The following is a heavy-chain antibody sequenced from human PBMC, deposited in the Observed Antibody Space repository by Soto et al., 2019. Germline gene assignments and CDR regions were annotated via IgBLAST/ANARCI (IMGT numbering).Heavy chain of an antibody. V-gene: IGHV3-30*18. CDR1: GFTFSSYG. D-gene: IGHD5-18*01. Sequence: PGGSLRLSCAASGFTFSSYGMQWVRQAPGKGLEWVAVISYDGSNKYYADSVKGRFTISRDNSKNTLYLQMNSLRAEDTAVYYCAKGRTVDTAMDPFDYWGQGTLVTVSS. CDR2: ISYDGSNK. CDR3: AKGRTVDTAMDPFDY. J-gene: IGHJ4*02.